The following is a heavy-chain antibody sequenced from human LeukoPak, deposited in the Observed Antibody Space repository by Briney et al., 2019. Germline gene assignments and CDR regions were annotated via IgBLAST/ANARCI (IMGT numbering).Heavy chain of an antibody. D-gene: IGHD6-6*01. Sequence: GGSLRLSCAASGFTFSSYSMNWVRQAPGKGLEWVAVISYDGGDKYYADSVKGRFTISRDNSKNTLYLQMNSLRAEDTAVYCCARNLLAAPSRDWFDPWGQGTLVTVSS. J-gene: IGHJ5*02. CDR1: GFTFSSYS. V-gene: IGHV3-30*03. CDR3: ARNLLAAPSRDWFDP. CDR2: ISYDGGDK.